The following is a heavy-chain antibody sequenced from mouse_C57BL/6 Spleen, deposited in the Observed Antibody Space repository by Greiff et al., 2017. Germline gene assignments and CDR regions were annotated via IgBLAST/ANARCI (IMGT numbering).Heavy chain of an antibody. Sequence: EVQLQQSGPELVKPGASVKISCKASGYTFTDYYMNWVKQSHGKSLEWIGDINPKNGGTSYNQKFKGKATLTVDKSSSTAYMELRSLTSEDSAVYYCARADYYYGSSPDYWGQGTTLTVSS. CDR1: GYTFTDYY. J-gene: IGHJ2*01. CDR3: ARADYYYGSSPDY. D-gene: IGHD1-1*01. V-gene: IGHV1-26*01. CDR2: INPKNGGT.